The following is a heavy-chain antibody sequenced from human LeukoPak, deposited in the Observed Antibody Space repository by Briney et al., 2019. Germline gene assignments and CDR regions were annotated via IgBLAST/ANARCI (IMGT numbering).Heavy chain of an antibody. V-gene: IGHV3-23*01. D-gene: IGHD5-18*01. CDR3: ARERGYSYGYADY. J-gene: IGHJ4*02. CDR1: GFTFSSFA. Sequence: GGSLRLSCAASGFTFSSFAMTWVRQAPGEGLEWVSTISGSGGSTYYADSVKGRFTISRDNSKNTLYLQMNSLRAEDTAVYYCARERGYSYGYADYWGQGTLVTVSS. CDR2: ISGSGGST.